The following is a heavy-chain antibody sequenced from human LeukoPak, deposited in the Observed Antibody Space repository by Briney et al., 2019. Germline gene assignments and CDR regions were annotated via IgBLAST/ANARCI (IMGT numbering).Heavy chain of an antibody. D-gene: IGHD5-24*01. CDR2: IYYSGST. V-gene: IGHV4-31*02. CDR3: ARGRRDGYNFDY. Sequence: LRLSCAASGFTFSSYAMSWVRQHPGKGLEWIGYIYYSGSTYYNPSLKSRITISLDTSKNQFSLKLSSVTAADTAVYYCARGRRDGYNFDYWGQGTLVTVSS. CDR1: GFTFSSYA. J-gene: IGHJ4*02.